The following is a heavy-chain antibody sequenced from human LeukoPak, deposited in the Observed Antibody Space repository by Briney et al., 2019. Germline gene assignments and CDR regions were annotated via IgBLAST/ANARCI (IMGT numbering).Heavy chain of an antibody. CDR2: IYYSGST. CDR3: ARADGTRYCSGGSCNPLFDP. CDR1: GGSISSYY. V-gene: IGHV4-59*01. Sequence: YPSETLSLTCTVSGGSISSYYWSWIRQPPGKGLEWIGYIYYSGSTNYNPSLKSRVTISVDTSKNQFSLKLSSVTAADTAVYYCARADGTRYCSGGSCNPLFDPWGQGTLVTVSS. D-gene: IGHD2-15*01. J-gene: IGHJ5*02.